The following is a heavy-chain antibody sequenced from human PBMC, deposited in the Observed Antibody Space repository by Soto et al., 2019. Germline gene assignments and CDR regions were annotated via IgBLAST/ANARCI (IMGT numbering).Heavy chain of an antibody. Sequence: EASVKVYCKASGYTFTSYYMHWVRQAPGQGLEWMGIINPSGGSTSYAQKFQGRVTMTRDTSTSTVYMELSSLRSEDTAVYYCARGSYILTGYYARPLNYWGQGTLVTVSS. V-gene: IGHV1-46*01. CDR1: GYTFTSYY. J-gene: IGHJ4*02. D-gene: IGHD3-9*01. CDR3: ARGSYILTGYYARPLNY. CDR2: INPSGGST.